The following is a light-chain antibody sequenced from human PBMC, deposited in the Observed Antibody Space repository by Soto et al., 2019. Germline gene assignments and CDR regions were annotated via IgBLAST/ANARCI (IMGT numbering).Light chain of an antibody. V-gene: IGKV2-30*01. J-gene: IGKJ1*01. Sequence: DVVMTQPPLSLPVTVGQPDSISCRSSQSLVSSDGNTYLIWFQQRPGQSPRRLIYLVSDRDSGVPDRLTGSGSGTDFTLKISRVEAEDVGLNYCLQGTYWLWTFGLRKKVDIK. CDR1: QSLVSSDGNTY. CDR2: LVS. CDR3: LQGTYWLWT.